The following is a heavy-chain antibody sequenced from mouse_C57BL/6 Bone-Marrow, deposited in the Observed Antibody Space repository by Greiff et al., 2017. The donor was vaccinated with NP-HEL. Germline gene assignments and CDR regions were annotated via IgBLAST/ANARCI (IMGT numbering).Heavy chain of an antibody. CDR3: ARGRYYDYYYAMDY. Sequence: LEESGPELVKPGASVKIPCKASGYTFTDYNMDWVKQSHGKSLEWIGDINPNNGGTIYNQKFKGKATLTVDKSSSTAYMELRSLTSEDTAVYYCARGRYYDYYYAMDYWGQGTSVTVSS. V-gene: IGHV1-18*01. CDR1: GYTFTDYN. J-gene: IGHJ4*01. CDR2: INPNNGGT. D-gene: IGHD2-4*01.